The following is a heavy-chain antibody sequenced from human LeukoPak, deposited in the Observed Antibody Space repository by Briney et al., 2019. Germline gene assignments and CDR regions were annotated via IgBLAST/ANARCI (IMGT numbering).Heavy chain of an antibody. CDR2: IYYSGST. D-gene: IGHD3-22*01. CDR1: GGSIRSGSQY. CDR3: AKRDDSGGNLVDL. J-gene: IGHJ4*02. V-gene: IGHV4-39*02. Sequence: SETHSLTCTVSGGSIRSGSQYRPFSRQPPGNPLQRIGSIYYSGSTYYNPSLENRVTISIDTSKNHSSLKLSSLSAADTSVYYCAKRDDSGGNLVDLWGQGTLVTVS.